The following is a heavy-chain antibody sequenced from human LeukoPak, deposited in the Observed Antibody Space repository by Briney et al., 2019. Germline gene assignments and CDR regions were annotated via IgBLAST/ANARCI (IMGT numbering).Heavy chain of an antibody. J-gene: IGHJ3*02. CDR3: ARFHSSGWKIISDAFDI. V-gene: IGHV4-4*07. CDR2: IYTSGST. Sequence: PSETLSLTCTVSGGSISSYYWSWIRQPAGKGLEWIGRIYTSGSTNYNPSLKSRVTMSVDTSKNQFSLKLSSVTAADTAVYYCARFHSSGWKIISDAFDIWGQGTMVTVSS. D-gene: IGHD6-19*01. CDR1: GGSISSYY.